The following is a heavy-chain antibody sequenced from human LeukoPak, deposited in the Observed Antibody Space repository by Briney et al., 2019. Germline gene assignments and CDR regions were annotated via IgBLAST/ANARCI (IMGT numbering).Heavy chain of an antibody. D-gene: IGHD3-22*01. Sequence: PGGSLRLSCAASGFTLSSYEMNWVRQAPGKGLEWVSYISSSGSTIYYVDSVKGRFTISRDNDKNSLYLQLNILRAEHTAVYYCEELGITMIWGVWGKRTTVTISS. V-gene: IGHV3-48*03. CDR3: EELGITMIWGV. CDR1: GFTLSSYE. CDR2: ISSSGSTI. J-gene: IGHJ6*04.